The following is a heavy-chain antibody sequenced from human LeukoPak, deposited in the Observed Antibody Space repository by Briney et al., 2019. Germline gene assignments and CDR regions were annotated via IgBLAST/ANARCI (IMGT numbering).Heavy chain of an antibody. Sequence: GGSLRLSCAASGFTVSSNYMSWVRQAPGKGLEWVSVIYSGGSTYYADSVKSRFTISRDNSKNTLYLQMNSLRAEDTAVYYCARDGADYGDADYWGQGTLVTVSS. CDR3: ARDGADYGDADY. V-gene: IGHV3-66*01. J-gene: IGHJ4*02. CDR2: IYSGGST. D-gene: IGHD4-17*01. CDR1: GFTVSSNY.